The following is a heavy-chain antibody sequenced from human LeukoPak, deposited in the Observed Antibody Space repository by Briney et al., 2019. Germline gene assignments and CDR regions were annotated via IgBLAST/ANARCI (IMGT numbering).Heavy chain of an antibody. CDR3: AKARIVVVIIDAFDI. V-gene: IGHV3-23*01. CDR1: GFTFSSYA. Sequence: GGSLRLSCAASGFTFSSYAMSWVRQAPGKGLEWVSAISVTGGSTYYADSVKGRFTISRDNSKNTLFLQMNSLRAEDTAVYYCAKARIVVVIIDAFDIWGQGTMVTVSS. J-gene: IGHJ3*02. D-gene: IGHD3-22*01. CDR2: ISVTGGST.